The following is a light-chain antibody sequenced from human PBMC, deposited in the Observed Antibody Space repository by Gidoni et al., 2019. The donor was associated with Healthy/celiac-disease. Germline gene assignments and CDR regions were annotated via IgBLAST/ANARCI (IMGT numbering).Light chain of an antibody. V-gene: IGKV3-11*01. Sequence: EIVLTQSQATLSLSPGERATLSCRASQSVSSYLAWYQQNPGQAPRLLIYDASNRATGIPARFSGSGSGTDFTLTISSLEPEDFAVYYCQQRSNWPPEITFGQGTRLEIK. CDR3: QQRSNWPPEIT. J-gene: IGKJ5*01. CDR2: DAS. CDR1: QSVSSY.